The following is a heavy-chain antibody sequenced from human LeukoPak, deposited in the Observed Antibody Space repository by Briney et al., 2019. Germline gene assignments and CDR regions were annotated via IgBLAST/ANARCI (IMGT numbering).Heavy chain of an antibody. CDR1: GFTFSSYA. D-gene: IGHD2-15*01. V-gene: IGHV3-23*01. Sequence: GGSLRLSCAASGFTFSSYAMSWVRQAPGKGLEWVSAISGSGGSTYYADSVKGRFTISRDNSKNTLYLQMNSLRAEDTAVYCCARGFAYCSGGSCYSAGGYWAPDYWGQGTLVTVSS. CDR3: ARGFAYCSGGSCYSAGGYWAPDY. J-gene: IGHJ4*02. CDR2: ISGSGGST.